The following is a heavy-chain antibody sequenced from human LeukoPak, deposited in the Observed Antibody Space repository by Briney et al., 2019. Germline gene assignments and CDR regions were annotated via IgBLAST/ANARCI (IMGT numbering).Heavy chain of an antibody. Sequence: GGSLRLSCAASGFTFSSYTMNWVRQAPGKGLEWVSSISGGSRTINYADSVKGRFTTSRDNAKNSLFLQVNSLRAEDTAVYYCARAGQSDYWGQGTLVTVSS. CDR2: ISGGSRTI. CDR1: GFTFSSYT. J-gene: IGHJ4*02. V-gene: IGHV3-21*04. CDR3: ARAGQSDY.